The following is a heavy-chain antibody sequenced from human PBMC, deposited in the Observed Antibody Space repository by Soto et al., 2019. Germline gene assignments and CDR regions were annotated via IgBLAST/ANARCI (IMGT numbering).Heavy chain of an antibody. CDR1: GFIFSSYA. V-gene: IGHV3-23*01. D-gene: IGHD1-1*01. CDR3: AKDLHGNSPEDYYGMDV. Sequence: GGSLRLSCAASGFIFSSYAMTWVRQAPGKGLEWVSGISGSGDDTYYADSVKGRFTISRDISKNTLYLQMNSLRAEDTAVYYCAKDLHGNSPEDYYGMDVWGQGTTVTV. CDR2: ISGSGDDT. J-gene: IGHJ6*02.